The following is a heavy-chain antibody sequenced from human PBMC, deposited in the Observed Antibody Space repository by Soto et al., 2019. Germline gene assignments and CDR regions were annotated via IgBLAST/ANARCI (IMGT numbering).Heavy chain of an antibody. Sequence: GASVKVSCRASGYTFTSYGISWVRQAPGQGLEWMGWISAYNGNTNYAQKLRGRVTMTTDTSTSTAYMELRSLRSDDTAVYYCARALMELYNWFGPWGQGTLVTVSS. D-gene: IGHD1-7*01. CDR2: ISAYNGNT. CDR3: ARALMELYNWFGP. CDR1: GYTFTSYG. J-gene: IGHJ5*02. V-gene: IGHV1-18*01.